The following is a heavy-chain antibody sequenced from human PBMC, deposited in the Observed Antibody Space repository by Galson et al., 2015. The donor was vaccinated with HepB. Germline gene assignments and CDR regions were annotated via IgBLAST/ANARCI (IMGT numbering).Heavy chain of an antibody. CDR2: ISSSSSYT. Sequence: SLRLSCAASGFTFSDYYMSWIRQAPGKGLEWVSYISSSSSYTNYADSVKGRFTISRDNAKNSLYLQMNSLRAEDTAVYYCARVSYSYGFYYYYGMDVWGQGTTVTVSS. J-gene: IGHJ6*02. V-gene: IGHV3-11*05. CDR3: ARVSYSYGFYYYYGMDV. CDR1: GFTFSDYY. D-gene: IGHD5-18*01.